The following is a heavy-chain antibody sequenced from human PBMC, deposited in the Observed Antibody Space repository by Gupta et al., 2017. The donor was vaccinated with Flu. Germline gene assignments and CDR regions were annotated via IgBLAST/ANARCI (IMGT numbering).Heavy chain of an antibody. Sequence: DGGNKYYADSVKGRFTISRDNSKNTLYLQMNSLRAKDTAVYYCAKEEVVAATRGYYYYYMDVWGKGTTVTVSS. J-gene: IGHJ6*03. CDR3: AKEEVVAATRGYYYYYMDV. D-gene: IGHD2-15*01. V-gene: IGHV3-30*02. CDR2: DGGNK.